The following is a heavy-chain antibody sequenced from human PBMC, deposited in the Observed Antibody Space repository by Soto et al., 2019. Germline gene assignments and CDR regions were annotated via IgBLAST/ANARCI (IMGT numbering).Heavy chain of an antibody. CDR2: IYHSGST. D-gene: IGHD3-16*01. V-gene: IGHV4-30-2*01. CDR3: ARGRITIGASYNWLEP. J-gene: IGHJ5*02. Sequence: SETLSLTCSFSGCSISSCGYSVSWIRQPPGKGLEWIGYIYHSGSTYYTPSLKSRVTISVDRSTNQFCMKLXSFTAADTAVYSCARGRITIGASYNWLEPWVQGTLVNVAS. CDR1: GCSISSCGYS.